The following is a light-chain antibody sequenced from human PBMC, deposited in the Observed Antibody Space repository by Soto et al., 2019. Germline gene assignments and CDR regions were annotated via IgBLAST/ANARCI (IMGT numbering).Light chain of an antibody. CDR3: QQYRGWPRT. CDR1: QSVDIN. V-gene: IGKV3-15*01. J-gene: IGKJ1*01. Sequence: EIVLTQSPATLSVSPGERVTLSCRASQSVDINLAGYQQKPAQAPRLLIYGASTRATDMPGRFRGSGAGAEFTLTISSLQSEVSAVYYCQQYRGWPRTFGQGTKVEIK. CDR2: GAS.